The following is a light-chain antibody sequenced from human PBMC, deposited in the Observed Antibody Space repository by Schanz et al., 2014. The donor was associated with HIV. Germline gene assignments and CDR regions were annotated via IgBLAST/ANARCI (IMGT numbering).Light chain of an antibody. J-gene: IGKJ3*01. CDR1: QSVASSS. V-gene: IGKV3-20*01. CDR2: GAS. CDR3: QQYAGSPAIS. Sequence: EGVLTQAPGTLSLSPGERATLSCRASQSVASSSFPWYQQKPGQAPRLLIYGASSRVADIPDRFSGSGSGTDFTLTINSLEPEDFAVYYCQQYAGSPAISFGPGTKVEIK.